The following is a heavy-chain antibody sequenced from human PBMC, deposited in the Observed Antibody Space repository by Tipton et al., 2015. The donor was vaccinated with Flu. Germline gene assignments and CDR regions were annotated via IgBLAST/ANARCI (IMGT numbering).Heavy chain of an antibody. D-gene: IGHD3-10*01. Sequence: TLSLTCSVSGDSIASRYYWGWIRQHPGGGLEWIGNAHRSGNPYYNPSLESRVTISVDTSKNQFSLRLSSVTAADTAVYYCARSTYYYGSGSSDYWGQGTLVTVSS. J-gene: IGHJ4*02. CDR2: AHRSGNP. V-gene: IGHV4-38-2*01. CDR1: GDSIASRYY. CDR3: ARSTYYYGSGSSDY.